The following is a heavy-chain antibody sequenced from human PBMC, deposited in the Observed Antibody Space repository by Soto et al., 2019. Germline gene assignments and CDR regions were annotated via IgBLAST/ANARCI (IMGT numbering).Heavy chain of an antibody. J-gene: IGHJ5*02. CDR2: SSTYSGDT. Sequence: QVHLVQSGVEVKTPGASVKVSCQASGYTFFTYDISWVRQAPGQGLEWMGWSSTYSGDTKYAQKFHGRATMTTDTSTTTAYLELRSLRSDDTAVYYCARHHGPTTSENWFDPWGQGTLVTVSS. V-gene: IGHV1-18*01. CDR3: ARHHGPTTSENWFDP. D-gene: IGHD5-12*01. CDR1: GYTFFTYD.